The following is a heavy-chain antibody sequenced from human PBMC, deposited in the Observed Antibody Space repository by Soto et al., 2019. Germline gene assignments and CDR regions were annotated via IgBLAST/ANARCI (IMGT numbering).Heavy chain of an antibody. Sequence: QVELVQSGAEVKKPGASVKVCCKASGYTFTSYGISWVRQAPGQGLEWMGWISAYNGNTNYAQKLQGRVTMTSDTSTSRACTELRSLRSDDTAVYYCASDNGYESDLWCQGTLVTVSS. D-gene: IGHD5-12*01. CDR2: ISAYNGNT. CDR1: GYTFTSYG. J-gene: IGHJ4*02. V-gene: IGHV1-18*01. CDR3: ASDNGYESDL.